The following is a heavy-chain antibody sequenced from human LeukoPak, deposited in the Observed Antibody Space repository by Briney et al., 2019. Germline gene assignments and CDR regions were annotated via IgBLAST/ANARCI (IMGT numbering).Heavy chain of an antibody. CDR2: ISYDGSNK. D-gene: IGHD3-10*01. CDR3: AKDRYYGSGRGWFDP. CDR1: GFTFSSYG. V-gene: IGHV3-30*18. J-gene: IGHJ5*02. Sequence: GSLRLSCAASGFTFSSYGMHWVRQAPGKGLEWVAVISYDGSNKYYADSVKGRFTTSRDNSKNTLYLQMNSLRAEDTAVYYCAKDRYYGSGRGWFDPWGQGTLVTVSS.